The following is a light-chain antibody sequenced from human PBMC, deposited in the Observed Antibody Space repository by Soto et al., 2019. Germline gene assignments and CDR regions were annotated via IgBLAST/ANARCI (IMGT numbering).Light chain of an antibody. CDR1: SSDVGGYKY. J-gene: IGLJ3*02. Sequence: QPASVSGSPGQSITISCTGASSDVGGYKYVSWFQQHPGKAPKLMIYEVSNRPSGVSNRFSGSKSGNTASLTISGLQAEDEADYYCSSYTSISTLVFGGGTKLTVL. CDR3: SSYTSISTLV. V-gene: IGLV2-14*01. CDR2: EVS.